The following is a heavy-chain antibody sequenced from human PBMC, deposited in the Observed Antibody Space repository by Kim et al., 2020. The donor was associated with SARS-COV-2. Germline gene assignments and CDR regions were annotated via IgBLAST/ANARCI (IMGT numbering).Heavy chain of an antibody. D-gene: IGHD5-12*01. CDR2: ISSSSSYI. CDR1: GFTFSSYS. CDR3: ARDRGRGWLQPDY. Sequence: GGSLRLSCAASGFTFSSYSMNWVRQAPGKGLEWVSSISSSSSYIYYADSVKGRFPISRDNAKNSLYLQMNSLRAEDTAVYYCARDRGRGWLQPDYWGQGTLVTVSS. J-gene: IGHJ4*02. V-gene: IGHV3-21*01.